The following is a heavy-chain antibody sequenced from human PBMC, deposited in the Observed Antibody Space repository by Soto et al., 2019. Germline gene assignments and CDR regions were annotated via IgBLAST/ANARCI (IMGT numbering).Heavy chain of an antibody. D-gene: IGHD2-15*01. Sequence: QITLKESGPTLVHPTRTLTLTCTVSGFSVSFDGVGVGWIRQPPGKALEWLGIVYWDDDKRYSPSLKGRLTITKDTSKNQVVFTLTNMDPVDTATYFCAHSLRRSSCRGGNCYFFDYWGQGTLVTVSS. CDR1: GFSVSFDGVG. J-gene: IGHJ4*02. V-gene: IGHV2-5*02. CDR2: VYWDDDK. CDR3: AHSLRRSSCRGGNCYFFDY.